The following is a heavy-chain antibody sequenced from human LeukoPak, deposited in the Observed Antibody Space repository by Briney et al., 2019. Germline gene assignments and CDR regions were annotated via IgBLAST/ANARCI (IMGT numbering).Heavy chain of an antibody. J-gene: IGHJ4*02. CDR3: ARPAAAAAAFCDY. Sequence: GGSLRLSCAASGFTFSTSSMNWVRQAPGRGLEWVSYIAIGSSPVYYADSVKGRFTSSKDNAKNSLYLQMNSLRDEDTAVYYCARPAAAAAAFCDYWGQETLVIVSS. CDR2: IAIGSSPV. V-gene: IGHV3-48*02. D-gene: IGHD6-25*01. CDR1: GFTFSTSS.